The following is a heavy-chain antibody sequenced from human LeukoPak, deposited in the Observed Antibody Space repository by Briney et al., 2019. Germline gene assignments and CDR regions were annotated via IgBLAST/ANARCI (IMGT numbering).Heavy chain of an antibody. CDR1: GYTFTGYY. V-gene: IGHV1-2*06. CDR3: ARVRISSTAVADSLGY. D-gene: IGHD6-19*01. J-gene: IGHJ4*02. Sequence: ASVKVSCKASGYTFTGYYMHWVRQAPGQGLEWMGRINPNSGGTNYAQKFQGRVTMTRDTSISTAYMELSRLRSDDTAVYYCARVRISSTAVADSLGYWGQGTLVTVSS. CDR2: INPNSGGT.